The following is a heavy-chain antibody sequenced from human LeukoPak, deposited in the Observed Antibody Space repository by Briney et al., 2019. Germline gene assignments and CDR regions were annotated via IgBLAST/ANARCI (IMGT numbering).Heavy chain of an antibody. CDR1: GYTLTELS. CDR2: FDPEDGET. V-gene: IGHV1-24*01. Sequence: ASVKVSCKVSGYTLTELSMHWVRQAPGKGLEWMGGFDPEDGETIYAQKFQGRVTMTEDTSTDTAYMELSSLRSGDTAVYYCATNPFYDSSGYRDYWGQGTLVTVSS. D-gene: IGHD3-22*01. J-gene: IGHJ4*02. CDR3: ATNPFYDSSGYRDY.